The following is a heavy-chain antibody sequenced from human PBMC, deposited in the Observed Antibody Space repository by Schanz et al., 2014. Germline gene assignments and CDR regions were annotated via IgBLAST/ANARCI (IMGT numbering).Heavy chain of an antibody. V-gene: IGHV1-3*04. CDR2: IHTGSGNT. CDR1: GYTFAGHA. Sequence: QVQLVQSGAEVKKPGASVKVSCQASGYTFAGHAVHWVRQAPGQGPEWVGWIHTGSGNTKYSQKFEGRVTITRDTSASIVYMELSSLRSEDTAVFFCASGEARVTSSGVVIVPMKVWGKGTTVTV. D-gene: IGHD3-3*01. J-gene: IGHJ6*03. CDR3: ASGEARVTSSGVVIVPMKV.